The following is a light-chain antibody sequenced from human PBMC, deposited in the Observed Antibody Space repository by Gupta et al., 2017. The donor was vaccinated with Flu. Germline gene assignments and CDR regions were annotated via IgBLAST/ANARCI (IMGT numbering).Light chain of an antibody. CDR3: SSYTNTNTLVV. CDR1: SSDVGTYKY. Sequence: HSALPQPASVSGSPGPSITISCTGTSSDVGTYKYVSWYQQHPGKAPERMIFEVNNRPSGVSNRFSGYKSGNTASLTISGLQAEEEADDFCSSYTNTNTLVVFGGGTKLTVL. J-gene: IGLJ2*01. CDR2: EVN. V-gene: IGLV2-14*01.